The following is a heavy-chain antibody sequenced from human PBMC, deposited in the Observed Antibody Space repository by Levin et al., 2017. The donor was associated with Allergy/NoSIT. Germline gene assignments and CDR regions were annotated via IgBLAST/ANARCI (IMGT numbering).Heavy chain of an antibody. CDR2: IGTAGDT. V-gene: IGHV3-13*01. J-gene: IGHJ4*02. CDR3: ARGGTGNWSPGIVGANLPDY. CDR1: GFTFSSYD. D-gene: IGHD1-26*01. Sequence: GGSLRLSCAASGFTFSSYDMHWVRQATGKGLEWVSAIGTAGDTYYPGSVKGRFTISRENAKNSLYLQMNSLRAGDTAVYYCARGGTGNWSPGIVGANLPDYWGQGTLVTVSS.